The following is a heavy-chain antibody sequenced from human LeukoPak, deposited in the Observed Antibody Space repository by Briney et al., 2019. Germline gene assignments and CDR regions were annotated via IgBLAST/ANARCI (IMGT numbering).Heavy chain of an antibody. CDR3: ARVGYSYGCDY. CDR1: GGSFSGYY. Sequence: PSETLSLTCAVYGGSFSGYYWSWIRQPPGKGLEWIGEINHSGSTNYNPSLKSRVTISVDTSKNQFSLELSSVTAADTAVYYCARVGYSYGCDYWGQGTLVTVSS. J-gene: IGHJ4*02. D-gene: IGHD5-18*01. CDR2: INHSGST. V-gene: IGHV4-34*01.